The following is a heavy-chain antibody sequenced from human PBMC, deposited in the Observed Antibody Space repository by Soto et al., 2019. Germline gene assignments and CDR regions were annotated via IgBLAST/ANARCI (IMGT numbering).Heavy chain of an antibody. CDR1: GFTFTNYA. D-gene: IGHD3-3*01. V-gene: IGHV3-23*01. J-gene: IGHJ4*02. CDR3: AKVHALSFGQDYFDY. CDR2: IGGGGRNT. Sequence: GGSLRLSCTASGFTFTNYAITWVRQAPGKGLEWVSAIGGGGRNTYYADSVKGRFTISRDNSKNTLYLQMNSLRADDTAVDYCAKVHALSFGQDYFDYWGQGTLVTVSS.